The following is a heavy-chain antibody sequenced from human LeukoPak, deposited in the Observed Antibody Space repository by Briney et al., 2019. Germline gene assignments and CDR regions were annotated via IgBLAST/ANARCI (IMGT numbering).Heavy chain of an antibody. J-gene: IGHJ4*02. CDR2: IRSSSDTI. CDR3: ARGLNYGSGGNFIDY. CDR1: GFTLSTYS. D-gene: IGHD3-10*01. V-gene: IGHV3-48*01. Sequence: PGGSLRLSCAASGFTLSTYSMIWVRQAPGKGLEWVSYIRSSSDTIYYADSVKGRFTISRDNAKNSLYLQMNSLRAEDTAVYYCARGLNYGSGGNFIDYWGQGTLVTVSS.